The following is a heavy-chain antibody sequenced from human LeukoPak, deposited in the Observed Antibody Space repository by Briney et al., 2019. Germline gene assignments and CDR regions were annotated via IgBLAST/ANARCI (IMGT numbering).Heavy chain of an antibody. CDR1: GYTFTAYY. J-gene: IGHJ4*02. CDR2: INPNTGDT. V-gene: IGHV1-2*04. CDR3: AKEWRGIVVDY. Sequence: ASAKVSCTASGYTFTAYYMHWVRQAPGQGLEWLGWINPNTGDTNYAQKFQGWVTMTRDTSINTAYMELSSLRSDDTAVYYCAKEWRGIVVDYRGQGTLVTVSS. D-gene: IGHD1-26*01.